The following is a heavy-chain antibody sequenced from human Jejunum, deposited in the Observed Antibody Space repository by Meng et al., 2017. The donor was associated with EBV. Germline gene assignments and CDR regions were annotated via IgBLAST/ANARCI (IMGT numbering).Heavy chain of an antibody. CDR2: IYHSGST. Sequence: QVDRQEPGQGRVRPSGILSLTYAVSGDSISSSNWWSWVRQPPGKGLEWIGEIYHSGSTNYNPSLKSRVTISVDKSKNQFSLKLSSVTAADTAVYYCARYGSGYFPALWYWGQGTLVTVSS. CDR3: ARYGSGYFPALWY. CDR1: GDSISSSNW. D-gene: IGHD3-3*01. J-gene: IGHJ4*02. V-gene: IGHV4-4*02.